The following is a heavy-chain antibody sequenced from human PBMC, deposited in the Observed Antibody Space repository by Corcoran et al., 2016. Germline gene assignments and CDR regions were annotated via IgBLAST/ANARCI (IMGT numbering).Heavy chain of an antibody. J-gene: IGHJ6*02. Sequence: QVQLQESGPGLVKPSETLSLTCTVSGGSISSYYWSWIRQPPGKGLEWIGYIYYSGSTNYNPSLKSRVTISVDTSKNQFSLKLSSVTAADTAVYYWARTRSYYYGMDVWGQGTTVTVSS. V-gene: IGHV4-59*01. CDR3: ARTRSYYYGMDV. CDR1: GGSISSYY. CDR2: IYYSGST.